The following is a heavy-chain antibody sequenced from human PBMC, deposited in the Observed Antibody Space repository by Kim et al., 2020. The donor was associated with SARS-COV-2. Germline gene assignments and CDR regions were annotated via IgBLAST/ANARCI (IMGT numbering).Heavy chain of an antibody. Sequence: SETLSLTCAVSGGSISSGGYSWSWIRQPPGKGLEWIGYIYHSGSTYYNPSLKSRVTISVDRSKNQFSLKLSSVTAADTAVYYCARALGYCSGGSCYSQAYFDYWGQGTLVTVSS. D-gene: IGHD2-15*01. CDR2: IYHSGST. CDR3: ARALGYCSGGSCYSQAYFDY. V-gene: IGHV4-30-2*01. J-gene: IGHJ4*02. CDR1: GGSISSGGYS.